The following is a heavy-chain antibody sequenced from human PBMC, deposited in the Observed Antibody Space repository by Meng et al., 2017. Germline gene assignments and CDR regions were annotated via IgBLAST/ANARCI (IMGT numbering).Heavy chain of an antibody. J-gene: IGHJ5*02. CDR2: INHSGST. D-gene: IGHD3-10*01. V-gene: IGHV4-34*01. CDR1: GGSFSGYY. CDR3: ARGRWRGNRFDP. Sequence: NPSRASFLTCAVYGGSFSGYYWSWIRQPPGKGLEWIGEINHSGSTNYNPSLKSRVTISVDTSKNQFSLKLSSVTAADTAVYYCARGRWRGNRFDPWGQGTLVTVSS.